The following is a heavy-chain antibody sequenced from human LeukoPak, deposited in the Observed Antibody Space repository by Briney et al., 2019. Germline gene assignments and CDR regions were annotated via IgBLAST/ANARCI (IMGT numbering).Heavy chain of an antibody. J-gene: IGHJ3*02. Sequence: PGGSLRLSCAASGFTFSSYAMGWVRQAPGKGLEWVSAISGSGGSTYYADSVKGRFTISRDNSKNTLYLQMNSLRAEDTAVYYCAKSIPYYDSSGYRDAFDIWGQGTMVTVSS. CDR3: AKSIPYYDSSGYRDAFDI. V-gene: IGHV3-23*01. CDR2: ISGSGGST. D-gene: IGHD3-22*01. CDR1: GFTFSSYA.